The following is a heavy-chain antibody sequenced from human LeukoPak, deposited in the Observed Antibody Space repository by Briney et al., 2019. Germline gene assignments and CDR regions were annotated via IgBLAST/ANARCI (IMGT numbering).Heavy chain of an antibody. CDR1: GGTFSSYA. CDR3: ARHLSSGWLFDY. V-gene: IGHV1-69*06. CDR2: IIPIFGTA. D-gene: IGHD6-19*01. Sequence: SMKVSCKASGGTFSSYAISWVRQAPGQGLEWMGGIIPIFGTANYAQKFQGRVTITADKSTSTAYMELSSLRSEDTAVYYCARHLSSGWLFDYWGQGTLVTVSS. J-gene: IGHJ4*02.